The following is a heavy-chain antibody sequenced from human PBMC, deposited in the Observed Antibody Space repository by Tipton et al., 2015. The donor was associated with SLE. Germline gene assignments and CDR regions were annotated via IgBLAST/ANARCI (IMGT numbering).Heavy chain of an antibody. J-gene: IGHJ3*01. CDR3: ATNSF. CDR2: ISYSGST. V-gene: IGHV4-59*12. Sequence: TLSLTCTVSGGSISSYYWSWIRQPPGKGLEWIGYISYSGSTNYNPSLKSRVTISVDTSKNQFSLKLSSVTAADTAVYYCATNSFWGQGTMVTVSS. D-gene: IGHD2-21*01. CDR1: GGSISSYY.